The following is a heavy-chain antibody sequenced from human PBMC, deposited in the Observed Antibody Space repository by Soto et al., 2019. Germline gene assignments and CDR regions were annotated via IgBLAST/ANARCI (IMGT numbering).Heavy chain of an antibody. Sequence: QVQLVQSGAEVKKPGSSVTVSCKASGGTFSSYAISWVRQAPGQGLEWMGGIIPIFGTANYAQKFQGRVTITADKSTSTAYMELSSLRSEDTAVYYCARLYWNDSSGYSLPDAFDIWGQGTMVTVSS. CDR3: ARLYWNDSSGYSLPDAFDI. V-gene: IGHV1-69*06. CDR2: IIPIFGTA. J-gene: IGHJ3*02. D-gene: IGHD3-22*01. CDR1: GGTFSSYA.